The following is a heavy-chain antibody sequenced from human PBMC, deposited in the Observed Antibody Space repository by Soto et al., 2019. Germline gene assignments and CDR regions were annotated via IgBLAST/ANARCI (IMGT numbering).Heavy chain of an antibody. D-gene: IGHD1-26*01. Sequence: GGSLRLSCAASGFTFSSYAMTWVRQAPGKGLEWVSAISGSGGSTYYADSVKGRFTISRDNSKNTLYLQMNSLRAEDTAIYYCAKVGMPTYYFDYWGQGTLVTVSS. CDR1: GFTFSSYA. J-gene: IGHJ4*02. CDR3: AKVGMPTYYFDY. CDR2: ISGSGGST. V-gene: IGHV3-23*01.